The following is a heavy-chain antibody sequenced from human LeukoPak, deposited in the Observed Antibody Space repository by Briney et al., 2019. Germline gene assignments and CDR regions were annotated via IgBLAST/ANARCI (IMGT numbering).Heavy chain of an antibody. Sequence: KPSETLSLTCAVHGGSFSGYYWTWIRQPPGKGLEWIGEINHSGTTDYNPSLKSRVTISVDTSKNQFSLKLTSVTAADTAVYYCAPFTYYYDSSGYPLGYFQHWGQGTLVTVSS. CDR3: APFTYYYDSSGYPLGYFQH. V-gene: IGHV4-34*01. D-gene: IGHD3-22*01. J-gene: IGHJ1*01. CDR2: INHSGTT. CDR1: GGSFSGYY.